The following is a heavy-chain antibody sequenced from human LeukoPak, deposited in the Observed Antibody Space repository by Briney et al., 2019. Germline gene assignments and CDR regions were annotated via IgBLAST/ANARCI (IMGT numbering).Heavy chain of an antibody. CDR2: SYSDSNT. CDR3: VRKNRDFNAAFDI. CDR1: GFTFSNHA. J-gene: IGHJ3*02. Sequence: GGSLGLSCVTSGFTFSNHAMTWVRQAPGKGLEWVSISYSDSNTNYADSVKGRFTISRDTSQNTLSPQMNSLRAEDTAVYYCVRKNRDFNAAFDIWGQGTVVTVSS. V-gene: IGHV3-23*01. D-gene: IGHD1-14*01.